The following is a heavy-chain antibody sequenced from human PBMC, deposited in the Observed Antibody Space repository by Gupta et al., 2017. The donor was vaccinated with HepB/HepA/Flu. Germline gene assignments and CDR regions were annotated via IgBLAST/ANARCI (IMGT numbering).Heavy chain of an antibody. CDR1: GFTFSSYA. Sequence: EVQLLESGGGLVQPGGSLRLSCAASGFTFSSYAMSWVRQAPGKGLEWVSAISGSGGSTYYADSVKGRFTISRDNSKNTLYLQMNSLRAEDTAVYYCAKDAWAREWELLIGVDYWGQGTLVTVAS. CDR2: ISGSGGST. CDR3: AKDAWAREWELLIGVDY. D-gene: IGHD1-26*01. V-gene: IGHV3-23*01. J-gene: IGHJ4*02.